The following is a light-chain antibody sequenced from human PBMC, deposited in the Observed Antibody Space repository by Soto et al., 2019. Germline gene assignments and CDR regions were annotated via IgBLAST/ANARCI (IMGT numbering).Light chain of an antibody. Sequence: QSVLTQPASVSGSPGQSITISCTGSSSDIGGYKFVSWYQQYPGKAPTLMIYEVRNRPSGVSHRFSGSKSGKTASLTITGLQAEDEAIYYCSSYSTSGTLWLFGGGTKLTVL. CDR2: EVR. V-gene: IGLV2-14*01. CDR3: SSYSTSGTLWL. J-gene: IGLJ2*01. CDR1: SSDIGGYKF.